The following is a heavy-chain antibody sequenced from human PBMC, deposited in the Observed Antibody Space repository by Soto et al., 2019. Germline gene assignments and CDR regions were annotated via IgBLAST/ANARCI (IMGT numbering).Heavy chain of an antibody. CDR2: IYYSGST. D-gene: IGHD3-10*01. CDR1: GGSISSSSYY. Sequence: QLQLQESGPGLVKPSETLSLTCTVSGGSISSSSYYWGWIRQPPGKGLEWIGSIYYSGSTYYNPSIESRVTVSVDTSTNQSPLALSSVTAADTAVYYCARSSRVAVRGVIITFDCWGQGTLVTVSS. V-gene: IGHV4-39*01. CDR3: ARSSRVAVRGVIITFDC. J-gene: IGHJ4*02.